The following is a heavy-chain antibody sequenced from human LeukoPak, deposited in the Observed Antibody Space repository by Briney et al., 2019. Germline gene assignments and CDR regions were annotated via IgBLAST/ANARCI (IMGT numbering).Heavy chain of an antibody. CDR3: ARVDVDTAMVLRPYYFDY. D-gene: IGHD5-18*01. Sequence: SETLSLTCTVSGGSISSSSYYWGWIRQPPGKGLEWIGSIYYSGSTYYNPSLKSRVTISVDTSKNQFSLKLSSVTAADTAVYYCARVDVDTAMVLRPYYFDYWGQGTLVTVSS. J-gene: IGHJ4*02. CDR2: IYYSGST. V-gene: IGHV4-39*07. CDR1: GGSISSSSYY.